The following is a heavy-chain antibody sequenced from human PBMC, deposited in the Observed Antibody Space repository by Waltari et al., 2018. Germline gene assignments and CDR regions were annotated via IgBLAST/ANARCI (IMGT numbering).Heavy chain of an antibody. D-gene: IGHD4-4*01. CDR3: AITDYKKPHYIDF. V-gene: IGHV1-2*02. CDR2: KYPGNGDS. CDR1: GYTFTDHY. Sequence: QAQLVQSGAEEKQPGASVKVSCKAYGYTFTDHYIHWVRQAPGQGPEGRGWKYPGNGDSTHTRYVQNQVTRTRDTSIGTAYMDVSSLGSGGAATYYGAITDYKKPHYIDFWGQAALIAVSS. J-gene: IGHJ4*02.